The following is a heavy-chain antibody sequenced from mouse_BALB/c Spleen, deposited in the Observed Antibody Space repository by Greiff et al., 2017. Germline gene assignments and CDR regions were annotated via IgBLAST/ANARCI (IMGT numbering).Heavy chain of an antibody. J-gene: IGHJ1*01. CDR3: ARDQDYGSSYWYFDV. V-gene: IGHV5-15*02. D-gene: IGHD1-1*01. Sequence: EVQGVESGGGLVQPGGSRKLSCAASGFTFSDYGMAWVRQAPGKGPEWVAFISNLAYSIYYADTVTGRFTISRENAKNTLYLEMSSLRSEDTAMYYCARDQDYGSSYWYFDVWGAGTTVTVSS. CDR2: ISNLAYSI. CDR1: GFTFSDYG.